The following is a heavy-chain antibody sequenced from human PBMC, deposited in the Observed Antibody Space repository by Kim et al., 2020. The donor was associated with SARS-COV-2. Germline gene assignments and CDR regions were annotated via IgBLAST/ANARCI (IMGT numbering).Heavy chain of an antibody. CDR2: ISGSGDST. D-gene: IGHD5-18*01. CDR3: AKAPSSMVKGYFDY. CDR1: GFTFSSYA. J-gene: IGHJ4*02. V-gene: IGHV3-23*01. Sequence: GGSLRLSCAASGFTFSSYAMSWVRQAPGKGLEWVSAISGSGDSTYYADSVKGRFTISRDNSKNTLYLQMNSLRAEDTAVYYCAKAPSSMVKGYFDYWGQGTLVTVSS.